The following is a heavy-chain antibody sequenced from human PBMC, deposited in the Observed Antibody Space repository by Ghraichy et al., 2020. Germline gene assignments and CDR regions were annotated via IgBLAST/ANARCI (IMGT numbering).Heavy chain of an antibody. CDR1: GFIVSSHY. V-gene: IGHV3-53*01. J-gene: IGHJ6*02. D-gene: IGHD1-26*01. CDR3: ARTSGNYYYDGLDI. CDR2: IYGGGTT. Sequence: SCAPSGFIVSSHYMSWVRQAPGKGLEWVSVIYGGGTTDYADSVKGRFTIPRDNSKNTVYLHMNSLRAEDTAIYYCARTSGNYYYDGLDIWGQGTTVTVSS.